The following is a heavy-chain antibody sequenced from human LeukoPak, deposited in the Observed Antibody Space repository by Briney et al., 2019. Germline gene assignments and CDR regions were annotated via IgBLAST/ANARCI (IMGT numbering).Heavy chain of an antibody. CDR3: ASSSAITLFYYYYMDV. D-gene: IGHD1-14*01. CDR1: GGSISSSSYY. V-gene: IGHV4-39*01. CDR2: IYYSGST. Sequence: PSETLSLTCTVSGGSISSSSYYWGWIRQPPGKGLEWIGSIYYSGSTYYNPSLKSRVTISVDTSKNQFSLKLSSVTAADTAVYYCASSSAITLFYYYYMDVWAKGPRSPSP. J-gene: IGHJ6*03.